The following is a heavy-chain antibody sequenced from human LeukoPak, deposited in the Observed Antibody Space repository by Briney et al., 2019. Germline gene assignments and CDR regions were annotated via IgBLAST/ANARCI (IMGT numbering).Heavy chain of an antibody. CDR1: GYAFTTYD. Sequence: SVKVSCKASGYAFTTYDINWVRQAPGQGLEWMGWVNPNRGTTGYAQSFQGRVTMTRETSISTVYMELSNLRSEDTAVYYCVCSSGAFDLWGQGTMVTVSS. V-gene: IGHV1-8*02. CDR2: VNPNRGTT. CDR3: VCSSGAFDL. J-gene: IGHJ3*01. D-gene: IGHD3-10*01.